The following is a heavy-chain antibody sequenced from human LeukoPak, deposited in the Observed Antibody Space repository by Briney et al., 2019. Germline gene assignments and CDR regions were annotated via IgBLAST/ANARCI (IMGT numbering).Heavy chain of an antibody. V-gene: IGHV3-21*01. CDR3: ARDAPSSGWYYFDY. D-gene: IGHD6-19*01. J-gene: IGHJ4*02. CDR1: GFTFSSYS. CDR2: ISSSSSYI. Sequence: GGSLRLYCAASGFTFSSYSMNWVRQAPGKGLDWVSSISSSSSYIYYADSVKGRFTISRDNAKNSLYLQMNSLRAEDTAVYYCARDAPSSGWYYFDYWGQGTLVTVSS.